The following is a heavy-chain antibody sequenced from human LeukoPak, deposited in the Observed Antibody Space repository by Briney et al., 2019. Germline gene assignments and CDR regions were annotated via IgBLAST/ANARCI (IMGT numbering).Heavy chain of an antibody. D-gene: IGHD2-15*01. Sequence: PGGSLRLSCTASGFTFGDYAMSWVRQAPGKGLEWVSVIYSGGSTYYADSVKGRFTISRDNSKNTLYLQMNSLRAEDTAVYYCARVAGGLDYWGQGTLVTVSS. CDR1: GFTFGDYA. CDR2: IYSGGST. CDR3: ARVAGGLDY. V-gene: IGHV3-66*01. J-gene: IGHJ4*02.